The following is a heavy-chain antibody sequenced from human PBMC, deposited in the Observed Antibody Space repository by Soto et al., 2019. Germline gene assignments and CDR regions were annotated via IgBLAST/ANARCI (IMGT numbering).Heavy chain of an antibody. Sequence: PGGSVRLSCAASGFTFSSYAMSWVRQAPGKGLDWVSVIRSSGGRAEYADSVKGRFTISRDDSKDTLYLQMNNLRAEDTAVYYCAKDFASWGSYSDWPLDYWGQGTLVTVSS. CDR1: GFTFSSYA. J-gene: IGHJ4*02. D-gene: IGHD3-16*01. CDR2: IRSSGGRA. CDR3: AKDFASWGSYSDWPLDY. V-gene: IGHV3-23*01.